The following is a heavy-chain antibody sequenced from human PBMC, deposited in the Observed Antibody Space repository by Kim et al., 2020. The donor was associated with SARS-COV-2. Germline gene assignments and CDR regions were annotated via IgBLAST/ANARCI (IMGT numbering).Heavy chain of an antibody. D-gene: IGHD3-3*01. CDR3: ARDTSYDFWRRGHFDY. CDR2: INPNSGGT. J-gene: IGHJ4*02. Sequence: ASVKVSCKASGYTFTGYYMHWVRQAPGQGLEWMGWINPNSGGTNYAQKFQGRVTMTRDTSISTAYMELSRLRSDDTAVYYCARDTSYDFWRRGHFDYWGQGTLVTVSS. V-gene: IGHV1-2*02. CDR1: GYTFTGYY.